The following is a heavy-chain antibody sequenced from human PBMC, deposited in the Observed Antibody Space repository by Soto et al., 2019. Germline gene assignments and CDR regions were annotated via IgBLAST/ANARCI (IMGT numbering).Heavy chain of an antibody. CDR1: GFTFSSYG. CDR3: AKEYSYLYYFDY. CDR2: ISYDGSNK. D-gene: IGHD5-18*01. V-gene: IGHV3-30*18. Sequence: LRLSCAASGFTFSSYGMHWVRQAPGKGLEWVAVISYDGSNKYYADSVKGRFTISRDNSKNTLYLQMNSLRAEDTAVYYCAKEYSYLYYFDYWGQGTLVTVSS. J-gene: IGHJ4*02.